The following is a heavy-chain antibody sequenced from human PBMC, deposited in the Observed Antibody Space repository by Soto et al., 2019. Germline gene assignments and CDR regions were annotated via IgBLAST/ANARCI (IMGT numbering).Heavy chain of an antibody. V-gene: IGHV4-59*01. J-gene: IGHJ4*02. CDR3: ARDPGGDYRRGYFDY. D-gene: IGHD2-21*02. Sequence: QVQLQESGPGLVKPSETLSLTCTVSGGSISSYYWSWIRQPPGKGLEWIGYIYYSGSTNYNPFLKSRVTISVDTSKNQFSLKLSSVTAADTAVYYCARDPGGDYRRGYFDYWGQGTLVTVSS. CDR2: IYYSGST. CDR1: GGSISSYY.